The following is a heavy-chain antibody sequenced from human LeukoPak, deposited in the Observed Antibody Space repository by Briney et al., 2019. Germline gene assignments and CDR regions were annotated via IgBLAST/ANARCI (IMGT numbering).Heavy chain of an antibody. CDR3: ARGSGWYGRNWFDP. V-gene: IGHV4-61*02. D-gene: IGHD6-19*01. J-gene: IGHJ5*02. CDR2: IYTSGST. Sequence: SQTLSLTCTVSGGSISSGSYYWSWIRQPAGKGLEWIGRIYTSGSTNYNPSLKSRVTISVDTSKNQFSLKLSSVTAADTAVYYCARGSGWYGRNWFDPWGQGTLVTVSS. CDR1: GGSISSGSYY.